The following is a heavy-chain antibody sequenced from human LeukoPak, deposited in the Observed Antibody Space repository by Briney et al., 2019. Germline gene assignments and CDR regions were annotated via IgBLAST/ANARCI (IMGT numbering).Heavy chain of an antibody. V-gene: IGHV4-39*07. J-gene: IGHJ4*02. CDR3: ARGQYYDFWSGKFDY. Sequence: SETLSLTCTVSGGSISSSSYYWGWIRQPPGKGLEWIGEINHSGSTNYNPSLKSRVTISVDTSKNQFSLKLSSVTAADTAVYYCARGQYYDFWSGKFDYWGQGTLVTVSS. D-gene: IGHD3-3*01. CDR2: INHSGST. CDR1: GGSISSSSYY.